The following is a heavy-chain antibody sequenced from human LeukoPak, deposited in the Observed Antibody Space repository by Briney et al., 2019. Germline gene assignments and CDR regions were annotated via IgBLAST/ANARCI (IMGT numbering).Heavy chain of an antibody. D-gene: IGHD3-10*01. CDR1: GYTFTGYY. J-gene: IGHJ4*02. Sequence: ASVKVSCKASGYTFTGYYMHWVRQAPGQGLEWMGWINPNSGGANYAQKFQGRVTMTRDTSISTAYMELSRLRSDDTAVYYCASPPLWFGELSLDYWGQGTLVTVSS. CDR2: INPNSGGA. CDR3: ASPPLWFGELSLDY. V-gene: IGHV1-2*02.